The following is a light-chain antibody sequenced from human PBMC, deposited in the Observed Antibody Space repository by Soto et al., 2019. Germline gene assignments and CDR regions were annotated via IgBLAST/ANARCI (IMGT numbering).Light chain of an antibody. Sequence: ALARPSSLSVSPCQAITISCTGTSSDVGGYNFVSWYQQHPGTAPKLMIYDVNNRPSGVSNRFSGSKSGNTASLTISGLQVEDEANYYCSSYTSSSTLYVFGTGTKVTVL. CDR3: SSYTSSSTLYV. CDR1: SSDVGGYNF. CDR2: DVN. J-gene: IGLJ1*01. V-gene: IGLV2-14*01.